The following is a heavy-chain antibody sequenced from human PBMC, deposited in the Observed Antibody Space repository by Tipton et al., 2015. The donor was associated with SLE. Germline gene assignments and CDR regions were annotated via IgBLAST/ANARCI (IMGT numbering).Heavy chain of an antibody. CDR2: ISDGGGT. CDR3: ARGMVTWRGAIIGVDV. D-gene: IGHD2-21*02. V-gene: IGHV4-59*08. CDR1: GASISSYS. J-gene: IGHJ6*02. Sequence: TLSLTCAVSGASISSYSWSWVRQPPGKGLEWIGYISDGGGTNYNPSLKSRVTISIDPAKNQFSLKLTSVTAADTAVYYCARGMVTWRGAIIGVDVWGQGTTVTVSS.